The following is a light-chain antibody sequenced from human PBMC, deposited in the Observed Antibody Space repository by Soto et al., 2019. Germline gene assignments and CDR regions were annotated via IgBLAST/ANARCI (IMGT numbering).Light chain of an antibody. V-gene: IGKV3-20*01. Sequence: EIVMTQSPATLSVSPGERATLSFSASQSVNNNYLAWYQQKPGQAPMLVIYAASSRATGVPDRFSGSGSGTDFTLTISRLEPEDFAVYYCQQYAKAPLTFGQGTKVDIK. CDR2: AAS. CDR1: QSVNNNY. J-gene: IGKJ1*01. CDR3: QQYAKAPLT.